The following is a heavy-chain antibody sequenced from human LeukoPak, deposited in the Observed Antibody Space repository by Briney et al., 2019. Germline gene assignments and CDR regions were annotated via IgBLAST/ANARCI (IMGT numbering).Heavy chain of an antibody. CDR1: GFTFSSYW. D-gene: IGHD2-2*03. Sequence: GGSLRLSCAASGFTFSSYWMHWVRQAPGKGLVWVSRINSDGSSTSYADSVKGRFTISRDNAKNTLYLQMNSLRAEDTAVYYCARDGYCSSTSCQAPYYYYYGMDVWGQGTTVTVSS. J-gene: IGHJ6*02. CDR2: INSDGSST. V-gene: IGHV3-74*01. CDR3: ARDGYCSSTSCQAPYYYYYGMDV.